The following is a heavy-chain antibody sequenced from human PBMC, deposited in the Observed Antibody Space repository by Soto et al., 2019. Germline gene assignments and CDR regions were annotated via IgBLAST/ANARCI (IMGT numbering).Heavy chain of an antibody. CDR2: ISYDGSNK. Sequence: QVQLVESGGGVVQPGRSLRLSCAASGFTFSNHGMHWVRQAPGKGLEWVATISYDGSNKYYADSVKGRFTISRDNSKNTLYLQMNSLRAEDRDVYYCAKGKRGYSYGSSQFDYWGQGTLFTVSS. D-gene: IGHD5-18*01. J-gene: IGHJ4*02. CDR3: AKGKRGYSYGSSQFDY. CDR1: GFTFSNHG. V-gene: IGHV3-30*18.